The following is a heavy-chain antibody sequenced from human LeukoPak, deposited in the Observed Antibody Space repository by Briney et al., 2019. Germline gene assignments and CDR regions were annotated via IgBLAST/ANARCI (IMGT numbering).Heavy chain of an antibody. CDR3: ARGGSSSWRIGYYFDF. D-gene: IGHD6-13*01. J-gene: IGHJ4*02. CDR2: IYSSGST. Sequence: PSETLSLTCTVSGGSISSYYWNWIRQPPGKGLEWIGFIYSSGSTNYNPSLKSRVTISVDTSKNQFSPKLRYVTDADTAVYHCARGGSSSWRIGYYFDFWGQGALVTVSS. V-gene: IGHV4-59*01. CDR1: GGSISSYY.